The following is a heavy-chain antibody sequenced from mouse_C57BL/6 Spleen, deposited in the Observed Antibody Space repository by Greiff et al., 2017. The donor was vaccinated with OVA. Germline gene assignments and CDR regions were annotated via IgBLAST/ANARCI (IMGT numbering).Heavy chain of an antibody. Sequence: QVQLQESGAELVRPGTSVKVSCKASGYAFTNYLIEWVKQRPGQGLEWIGVINPGSGGTNYNEKFKGKATLTAYKSSSTAYMQLSSLTSEDSAVYVCARSPYVLRYFDVWGTGTTVTVSS. V-gene: IGHV1-54*01. CDR1: GYAFTNYL. D-gene: IGHD1-1*01. CDR3: ARSPYVLRYFDV. CDR2: INPGSGGT. J-gene: IGHJ1*03.